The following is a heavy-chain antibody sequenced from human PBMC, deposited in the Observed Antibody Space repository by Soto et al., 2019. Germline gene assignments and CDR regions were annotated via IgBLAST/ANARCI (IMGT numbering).Heavy chain of an antibody. CDR2: INSDGSTT. CDR1: GFTFITYW. CDR3: ARDLTGDNTY. D-gene: IGHD2-21*02. J-gene: IGHJ4*02. Sequence: GGSLRLSCAASGFTFITYWMHWVRQAPGKGLVWVSRINSDGSTTNYADSVKGRFTISRDNAKNMLYLQMNSLRADDTAVYYCARDLTGDNTYWGQGTLVTVSS. V-gene: IGHV3-74*01.